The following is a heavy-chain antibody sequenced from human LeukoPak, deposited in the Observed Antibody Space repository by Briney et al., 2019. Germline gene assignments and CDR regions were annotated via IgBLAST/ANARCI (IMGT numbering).Heavy chain of an antibody. Sequence: PSQTLSLTCTVSGDSINSGGYYWTWIRQHPGRGLEWIGYIYYSGSTYYNPSLRSRVTLSLDTSKNQFSLTLNSVTAADTAVYYCASQANFYDSSGYLRPWGQGTLVTVSS. CDR3: ASQANFYDSSGYLRP. V-gene: IGHV4-31*03. J-gene: IGHJ5*02. CDR1: GDSINSGGYY. CDR2: IYYSGST. D-gene: IGHD3-22*01.